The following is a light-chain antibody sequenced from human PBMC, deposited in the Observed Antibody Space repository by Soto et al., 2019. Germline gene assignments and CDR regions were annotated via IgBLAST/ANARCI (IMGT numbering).Light chain of an antibody. Sequence: DIQMTQSPSSLSASVGDRVTITCRASQSISNSVNWYQQKPGKAPKLLISAASRLQSGVPSRFIGSGSGTDFTPTITSLQPEDFASYYCQQGYSTPADTFGQGTKLEIK. CDR2: AAS. J-gene: IGKJ2*01. CDR3: QQGYSTPADT. CDR1: QSISNS. V-gene: IGKV1-39*01.